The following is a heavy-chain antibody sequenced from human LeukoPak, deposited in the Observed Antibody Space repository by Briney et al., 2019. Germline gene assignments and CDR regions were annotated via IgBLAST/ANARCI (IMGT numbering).Heavy chain of an antibody. CDR2: MNPNSGNT. V-gene: IGHV1-8*01. J-gene: IGHJ5*02. Sequence: GASVKVSCKASGYTFTSYDINWVRQATGQGLEWMGWMNPNSGNTGYAQKFQGRVTMTRNTSISTAYMELSSLRSEDTAVYYCATTRKDTYYDFWSGQNWFDPWGQGTLVTVSS. CDR1: GYTFTSYD. CDR3: ATTRKDTYYDFWSGQNWFDP. D-gene: IGHD3-3*01.